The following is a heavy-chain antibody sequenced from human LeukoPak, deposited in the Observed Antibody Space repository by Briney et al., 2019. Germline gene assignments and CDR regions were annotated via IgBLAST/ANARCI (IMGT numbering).Heavy chain of an antibody. Sequence: GGSLRLSCAASGFTFSGYAMNWVRQAPGKGLEWVSAITGDGGSTYYADSVKGRFTISRDNSRNTLYLQMNSLRAEDTAVYYCAKASSGYYYFDYWGQGTLVTVPS. CDR3: AKASSGYYYFDY. V-gene: IGHV3-23*01. CDR1: GFTFSGYA. CDR2: ITGDGGST. J-gene: IGHJ4*02. D-gene: IGHD3-22*01.